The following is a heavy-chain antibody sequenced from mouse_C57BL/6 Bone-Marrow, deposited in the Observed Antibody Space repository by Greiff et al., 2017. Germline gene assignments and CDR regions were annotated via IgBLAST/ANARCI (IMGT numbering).Heavy chain of an antibody. CDR3: AREGDGYDDAMDY. J-gene: IGHJ4*01. V-gene: IGHV1-26*01. CDR1: GYTFTDYY. D-gene: IGHD2-2*01. CDR2: INPNNGGT. Sequence: EVQLQQSGPELVKPGASVKISCKASGYTFTDYYMNWVKQSHGKSLEWIGDINPNNGGTSYNQKFKGKATLTVDKSSSTAYMELRSLTSEDSAVYDCAREGDGYDDAMDYWGQGTSVTVSS.